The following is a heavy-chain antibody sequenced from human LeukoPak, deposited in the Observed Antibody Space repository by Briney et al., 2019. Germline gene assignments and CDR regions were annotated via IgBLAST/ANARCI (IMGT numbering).Heavy chain of an antibody. D-gene: IGHD5-12*01. CDR2: ISSSSSTI. V-gene: IGHV3-48*01. CDR1: GFTFSSYT. CDR3: ARDSPQALAILHAFDI. J-gene: IGHJ3*02. Sequence: GGSLRLSCAASGFTFSSYTMNWVRQAPGKGLEWVSKISSSSSTIYYADSVKGRFAISRDNAKNSLYLQMNSLRAEDTAVYYCARDSPQALAILHAFDIWGHGTMVTVSS.